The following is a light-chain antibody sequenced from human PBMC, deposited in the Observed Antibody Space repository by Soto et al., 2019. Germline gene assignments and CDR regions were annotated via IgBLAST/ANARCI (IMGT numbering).Light chain of an antibody. CDR1: SSNIGSNY. J-gene: IGLJ3*02. V-gene: IGLV1-47*01. CDR2: RSD. Sequence: QSALTQPPSASGTPGQRVTISCSGSSSNIGSNYVSWYQHLPGAAPKLLIYRSDQRPSGVPDRFSGSKSGTSASLAISGLRSEDEADYFCAVRDDSLSGHWVFGGGTQLTVL. CDR3: AVRDDSLSGHWV.